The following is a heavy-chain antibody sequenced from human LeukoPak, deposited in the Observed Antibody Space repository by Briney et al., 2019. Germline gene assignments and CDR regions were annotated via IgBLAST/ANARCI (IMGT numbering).Heavy chain of an antibody. CDR1: GASISTYY. CDR2: LYYSGST. D-gene: IGHD2/OR15-2a*01. V-gene: IGHV4-59*01. CDR3: ARVRGTFETD. Sequence: SETLSLTCTVSGASISTYYWSWIRQPPGEGLEWIGYLYYSGSTTYSPSLKSRVTMSVDTSKSQFSLKLNSVTAADTAIYYCARVRGTFETDWGQGTLVTVSS. J-gene: IGHJ1*01.